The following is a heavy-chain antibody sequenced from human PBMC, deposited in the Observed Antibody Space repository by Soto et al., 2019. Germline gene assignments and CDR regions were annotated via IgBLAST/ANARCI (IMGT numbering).Heavy chain of an antibody. CDR3: AREGLLWFGESDHPVGWFDP. D-gene: IGHD3-10*01. CDR1: GGSISSGGYY. Sequence: QVQLQESGPGLVKPSQTLSLTCTVSGGSISSGGYYWSWIRQHPGKGLEWIGYICYSGSTYYNPSLKSRVTISVDTSKNQFSLKLSSVTAADTAVYYCAREGLLWFGESDHPVGWFDPWGQGTLVTVSS. V-gene: IGHV4-31*03. J-gene: IGHJ5*02. CDR2: ICYSGST.